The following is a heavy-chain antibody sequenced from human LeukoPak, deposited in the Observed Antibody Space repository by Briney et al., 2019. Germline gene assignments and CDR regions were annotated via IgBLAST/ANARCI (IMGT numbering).Heavy chain of an antibody. J-gene: IGHJ6*03. Sequence: PSETLSLTCTVSGGSISSYYWSWIRQPAGKGLEWIGRIYTSGSTNYNPSLKSRVTMSVDTSKNQFSLKLSSVTAADTAVYYCARDHIEITRVYYYMDVWGKGTTVTVSS. CDR3: ARDHIEITRVYYYMDV. CDR2: IYTSGST. CDR1: GGSISSYY. D-gene: IGHD5-24*01. V-gene: IGHV4-4*07.